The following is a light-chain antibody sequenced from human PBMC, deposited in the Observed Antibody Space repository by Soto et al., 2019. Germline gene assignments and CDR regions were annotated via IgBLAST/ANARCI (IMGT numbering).Light chain of an antibody. CDR3: ASYTGSTTRWV. V-gene: IGLV2-14*01. Sequence: QSALTQPASVSRSPGQSITVSCTGTASDIGSYDYVSWYQHHPGKAPKLLIYEVTNRPSGVSNRFSGSKSDYTASLTISGLQAEDEGHYYCASYTGSTTRWVFGGGTKLTVL. CDR2: EVT. CDR1: ASDIGSYDY. J-gene: IGLJ3*02.